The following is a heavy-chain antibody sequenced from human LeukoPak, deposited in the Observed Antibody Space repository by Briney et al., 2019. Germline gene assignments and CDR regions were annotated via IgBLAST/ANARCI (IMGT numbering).Heavy chain of an antibody. CDR1: GIIITSYW. D-gene: IGHD6-19*01. J-gene: IGHJ4*02. CDR3: ARGQQWLISPSLY. V-gene: IGHV3-7*03. CDR2: IKQDGSEK. Sequence: GGSLRLSCAASGIIITSYWMSWVRQAPGKGLEWVANIKQDGSEKNYVDSVKGRFTIFRDNARNSLYLQMNSLRAEDTAVYYCARGQQWLISPSLYWGQGTLVTVSS.